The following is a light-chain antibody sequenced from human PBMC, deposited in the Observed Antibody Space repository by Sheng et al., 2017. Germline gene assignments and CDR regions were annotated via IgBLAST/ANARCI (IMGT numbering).Light chain of an antibody. CDR3: QQFGSSPYT. V-gene: IGKV3-20*01. J-gene: IGKJ2*01. CDR1: QSVSSSY. Sequence: EIVLTQSPDILSLSPGERATLSCRASQSVSSSYLAWYQQKPGQAPRLLIYDASSRATGIPDSFSGSGSGTDFTLTISRLEPEDFAMYYCQQFGSSPYTFGQGTNLEI. CDR2: DAS.